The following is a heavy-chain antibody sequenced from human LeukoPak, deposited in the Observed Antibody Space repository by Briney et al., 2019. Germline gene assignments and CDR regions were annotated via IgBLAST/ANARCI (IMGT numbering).Heavy chain of an antibody. J-gene: IGHJ4*02. CDR1: EFTFNNYA. Sequence: PGGSLRLSCAASEFTFNNYAMHWVRQAPGKGLEWVAVTSYDGSNKYYADSVKGRFTISRDNSKNMLFLQMSSLRVEDTAMYYCARTRDGYNYPSDYWGQGTLVTVSS. D-gene: IGHD5-24*01. V-gene: IGHV3-30-3*01. CDR3: ARTRDGYNYPSDY. CDR2: TSYDGSNK.